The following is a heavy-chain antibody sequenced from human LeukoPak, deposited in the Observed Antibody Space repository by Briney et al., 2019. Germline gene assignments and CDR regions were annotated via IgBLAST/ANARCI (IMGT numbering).Heavy chain of an antibody. CDR2: INHSGST. Sequence: PSETLSLTCAVYGGSFSGYYWSWLRQPPGKGLEWIGEINHSGSTNYNPSLKSRVTISVDTSKNQFSLKLSSVTAADTAVYYCARVYYDFWSGHNTDDAFDIWGQGTMVTVSS. V-gene: IGHV4-34*01. D-gene: IGHD3-3*01. CDR1: GGSFSGYY. J-gene: IGHJ3*02. CDR3: ARVYYDFWSGHNTDDAFDI.